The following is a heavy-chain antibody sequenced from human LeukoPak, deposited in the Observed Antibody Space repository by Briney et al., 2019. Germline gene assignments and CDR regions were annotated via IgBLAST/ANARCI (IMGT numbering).Heavy chain of an antibody. D-gene: IGHD2-15*01. CDR1: GFSLSTSGMC. V-gene: IGHV2-70*01. Sequence: ASGPALVKPTQTLTLTCTFSGFSLSTSGMCVSWIRQPPGKALEWLALTDWDDDKYYSTSLKTRLTISKDTSKNQVVLTMTNMDPVDTATYYCALSPVVAATQGWFDPWGQGTLVTVSS. CDR3: ALSPVVAATQGWFDP. J-gene: IGHJ5*02. CDR2: TDWDDDK.